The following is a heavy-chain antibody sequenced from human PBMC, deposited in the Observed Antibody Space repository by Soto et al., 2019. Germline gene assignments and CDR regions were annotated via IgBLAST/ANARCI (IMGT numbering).Heavy chain of an antibody. Sequence: QVQLVESGGGVVQPGRSLRLSCAASGFTFSSYGMHWVRQAPGKGLEWVAVISYDGSNKYYADSVKGRFTISRDNSKHTLYLQMNSLRAEDTAVYYCAKDPSWASGGSCSRPCYYYYGMDVWGQGTTVTVSS. CDR2: ISYDGSNK. CDR1: GFTFSSYG. V-gene: IGHV3-30*18. J-gene: IGHJ6*02. D-gene: IGHD2-15*01. CDR3: AKDPSWASGGSCSRPCYYYYGMDV.